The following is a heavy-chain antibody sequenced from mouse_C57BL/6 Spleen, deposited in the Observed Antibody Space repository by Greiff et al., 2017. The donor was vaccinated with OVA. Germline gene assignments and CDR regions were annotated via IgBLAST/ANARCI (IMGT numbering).Heavy chain of an antibody. CDR2: ISDGGSYT. Sequence: EVKLMESGGGLVKPGGSLKLSCAASGFTFSSYAMSWVHQTPEKRLEWVATISDGGSYTYYPDNVKGRFTISRDNAKNNLYLQMSHLKSEDTAMDYCAAGGDGGYFDYWGQGTTLTVSS. CDR1: GFTFSSYA. CDR3: AAGGDGGYFDY. J-gene: IGHJ2*01. D-gene: IGHD2-3*01. V-gene: IGHV5-4*03.